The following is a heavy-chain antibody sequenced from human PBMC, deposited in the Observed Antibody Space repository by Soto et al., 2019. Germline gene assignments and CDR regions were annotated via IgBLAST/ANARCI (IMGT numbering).Heavy chain of an antibody. D-gene: IGHD2-8*01. CDR3: ARDPKSYCTNGVCYPPYYYYGMDV. V-gene: IGHV3-21*01. CDR2: ISSSSSYI. J-gene: IGHJ6*02. Sequence: PGESLKISCAASGFTFSSYSMNWVRQAPGKGLEWVSSISSSSSYIYYADSVKGRFTISRDNAKNSLYLQMNSLRAEDTAVYYCARDPKSYCTNGVCYPPYYYYGMDVWGQGTTVTVSS. CDR1: GFTFSSYS.